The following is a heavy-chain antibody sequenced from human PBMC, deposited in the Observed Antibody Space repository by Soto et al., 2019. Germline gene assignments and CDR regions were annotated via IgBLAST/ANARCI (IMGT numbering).Heavy chain of an antibody. J-gene: IGHJ5*02. CDR2: INSDGSDT. CDR3: ARDLKANYDFWRACRGGFDP. V-gene: IGHV3-74*01. CDR1: GFTFSTYW. D-gene: IGHD3-3*01. Sequence: EVQLVESGGGLVQPGGSLRLSCTASGFTFSTYWMHWVRQAPGKGLVWVSRINSDGSDTRYADSVKGRFTLSRDNAKNTLYLQMKTLRAEDTAVYYCARDLKANYDFWRACRGGFDPWGQGTLVTVSS.